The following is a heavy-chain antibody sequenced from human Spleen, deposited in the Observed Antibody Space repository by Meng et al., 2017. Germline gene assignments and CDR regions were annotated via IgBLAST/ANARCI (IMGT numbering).Heavy chain of an antibody. J-gene: IGHJ4*02. CDR1: GFTFSNYW. D-gene: IGHD1-26*01. Sequence: GESLKISCAASGFTFSNYWMSWVRQAPGKGLEWVANIKNDGSEKNYVDSVKGRFTISRENAKNSLYLQMNSLRAEDTAVYYCARVGWELLPAGPSDYWGQGTLVTVSS. CDR3: ARVGWELLPAGPSDY. CDR2: IKNDGSEK. V-gene: IGHV3-7*03.